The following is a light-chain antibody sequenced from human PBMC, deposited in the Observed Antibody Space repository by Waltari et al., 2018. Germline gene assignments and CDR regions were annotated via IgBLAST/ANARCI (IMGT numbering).Light chain of an antibody. CDR1: SSDVGGYNC. V-gene: IGLV2-14*03. CDR2: DFS. Sequence: QSALTQPASVSGSPGQSITISCTGTSSDVGGYNCVSWYQHHPGKAPKLLVFDFSNRPSVASNRFSGSKSGNTASLTIAGLQAGDEADYYCSSKTSSSTVVFGGGTKLTVL. J-gene: IGLJ2*01. CDR3: SSKTSSSTVV.